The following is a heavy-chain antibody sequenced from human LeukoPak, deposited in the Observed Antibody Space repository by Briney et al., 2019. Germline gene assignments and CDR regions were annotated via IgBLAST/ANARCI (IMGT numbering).Heavy chain of an antibody. CDR3: AREPRGVFFYTDV. J-gene: IGHJ6*03. D-gene: IGHD6-13*01. CDR1: GFTFSDYA. Sequence: PGGSLRVSCAASGFTFSDYAMHWVRQAAGKGLEWVGCMRRKANMYVTAYAASVKGRYTISRDDSKNTPYLQMNTVKAEDTGVYYCAREPRGVFFYTDVWGKGTTVTLPS. CDR2: MRRKANMYVT. V-gene: IGHV3-73*01.